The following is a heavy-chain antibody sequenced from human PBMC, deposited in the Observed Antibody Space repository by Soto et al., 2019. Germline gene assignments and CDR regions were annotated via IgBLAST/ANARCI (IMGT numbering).Heavy chain of an antibody. V-gene: IGHV1-3*01. Sequence: VKVSCKASGYTFTSYAMHWVRQAPGQRLEWMGWINAGNGNTKYSQKFQGRVTITRDTSASTAYMELSSLRSEDTAVYYCARPSDEYGDYDAFDIWGQGTMVTVSS. J-gene: IGHJ3*02. CDR3: ARPSDEYGDYDAFDI. CDR2: INAGNGNT. D-gene: IGHD4-17*01. CDR1: GYTFTSYA.